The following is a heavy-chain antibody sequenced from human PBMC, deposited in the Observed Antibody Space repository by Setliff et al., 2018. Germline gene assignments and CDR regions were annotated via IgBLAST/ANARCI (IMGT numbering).Heavy chain of an antibody. V-gene: IGHV3-23*01. D-gene: IGHD3-3*01. Sequence: GGSLRLSCAASGFTFSTYAMTWVRQAPGKGLEWVSAISGSGDSTFYADSVKGRFTISRDNSKNTLYLQMNSLTAEDTAVYYCANGMFYDFWSNYPYYFGMDVWGQGTTVTVSS. J-gene: IGHJ6*02. CDR2: ISGSGDST. CDR3: ANGMFYDFWSNYPYYFGMDV. CDR1: GFTFSTYA.